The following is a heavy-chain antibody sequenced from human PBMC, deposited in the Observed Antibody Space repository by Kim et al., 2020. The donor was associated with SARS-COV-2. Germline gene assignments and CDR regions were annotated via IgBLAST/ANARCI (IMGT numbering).Heavy chain of an antibody. J-gene: IGHJ4*02. D-gene: IGHD3-10*01. Sequence: NPPPKSSVTLSVDTSKNQFSLTLSSVTAADTAVYYCARVSSDYGSGSFDYWGQGTLVTVSS. V-gene: IGHV4-59*01. CDR3: ARVSSDYGSGSFDY.